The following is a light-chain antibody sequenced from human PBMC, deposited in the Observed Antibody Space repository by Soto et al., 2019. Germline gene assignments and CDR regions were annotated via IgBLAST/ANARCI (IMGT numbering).Light chain of an antibody. CDR3: QQYNSWPQT. Sequence: EIVMTQSPATLSVSPGERATLSCRASQSVSSNLAWYQQKPGQPPRLLIYGASTRATGIPARFSGSGSGTEFTLTISTLQSEDFAVYYCQQYNSWPQTFGQGTKVEIK. CDR1: QSVSSN. CDR2: GAS. V-gene: IGKV3-15*01. J-gene: IGKJ1*01.